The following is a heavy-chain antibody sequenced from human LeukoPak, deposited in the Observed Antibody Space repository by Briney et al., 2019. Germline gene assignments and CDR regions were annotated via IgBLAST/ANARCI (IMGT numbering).Heavy chain of an antibody. Sequence: GGSLSLSCAAYAFTFSSYSMNWVRQAPGKGLEWVSSHSSSSSYISYADSVKGRFTIYRDNAKNTLSLQMNSLRAGDTGVYYCARDGGNYSPQDYWGQGTLVTVSS. V-gene: IGHV3-21*01. J-gene: IGHJ4*02. CDR3: ARDGGNYSPQDY. D-gene: IGHD1-26*01. CDR1: AFTFSSYS. CDR2: HSSSSSYI.